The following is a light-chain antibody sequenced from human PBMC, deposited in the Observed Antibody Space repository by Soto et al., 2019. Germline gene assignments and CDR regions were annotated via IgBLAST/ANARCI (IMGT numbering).Light chain of an antibody. CDR2: GAS. CDR1: QSVSSS. V-gene: IGKV3-15*01. Sequence: EIVMTQSPATLSVSPGERATLSCRASQSVSSSLAWYQQKPGQAPRLLIYGASTRATGIPARFSGSGSGTEFTLTISSLQSEDFAVYYCQQYNNWPPWTFGQGTNVDI. CDR3: QQYNNWPPWT. J-gene: IGKJ1*01.